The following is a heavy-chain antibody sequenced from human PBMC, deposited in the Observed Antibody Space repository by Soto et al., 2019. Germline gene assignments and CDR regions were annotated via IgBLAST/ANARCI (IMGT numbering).Heavy chain of an antibody. D-gene: IGHD3-16*01. CDR1: GFIFSDYH. Sequence: PGGSLRLSCAASGFIFSDYHMNWVRQAPGKGLEWVGRSRNRSDDYTIEYAASVKGRLIISRGDSENLLYLQMNSLKTEDTAVYYCVGESYYSLDFWGQGTLVTVSS. CDR2: SRNRSDDYTI. CDR3: VGESYYSLDF. V-gene: IGHV3-72*01. J-gene: IGHJ4*02.